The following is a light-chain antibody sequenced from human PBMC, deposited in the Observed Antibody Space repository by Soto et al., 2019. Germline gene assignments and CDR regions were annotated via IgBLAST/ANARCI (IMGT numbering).Light chain of an antibody. CDR3: QQSYSTLMIT. V-gene: IGKV1-39*01. J-gene: IGKJ5*01. CDR2: GAS. CDR1: QSISTY. Sequence: DIQMTQSPSSLSASVGDRVTFTCRSSQSISTYLNWYEQKPGKAHNLLIYGASNLQSGVPSRFSGSGSGTDFTLTISSLQPEDFATYYCQQSYSTLMITFGQGTRLEIK.